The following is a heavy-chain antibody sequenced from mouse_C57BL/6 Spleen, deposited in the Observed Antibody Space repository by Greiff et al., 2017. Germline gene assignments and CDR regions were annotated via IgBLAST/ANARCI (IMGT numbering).Heavy chain of an antibody. D-gene: IGHD1-1*01. J-gene: IGHJ2*01. CDR3: AIIYYYGSSPDY. CDR1: GYAFSSSW. V-gene: IGHV1-82*01. CDR2: IYPGDGDT. Sequence: VQLKESGPELVKPGASVKISCKASGYAFSSSWMNWVKQRPGKGLEWIGRIYPGDGDTNYNGKFKGKATLTADKSSSTAYMQLSSLTSEDSAVYFCAIIYYYGSSPDYWGQGTTLTVSS.